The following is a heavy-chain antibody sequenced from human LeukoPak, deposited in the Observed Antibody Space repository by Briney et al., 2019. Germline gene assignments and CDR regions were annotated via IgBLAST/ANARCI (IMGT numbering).Heavy chain of an antibody. V-gene: IGHV3-23*01. CDR3: AKGGYGDYPVRRYYYYGMDV. CDR2: ISGSGGST. CDR1: GFTFSSYA. J-gene: IGHJ6*02. Sequence: PGGSLRLSCAASGFTFSSYAMSWVRQAPGKGLEWVSAISGSGGSTYYADSVKGRFTISRDKSKNTLYLQMNSLRAEDTAVYYCAKGGYGDYPVRRYYYYGMDVWGQGTTVTVSS. D-gene: IGHD4-17*01.